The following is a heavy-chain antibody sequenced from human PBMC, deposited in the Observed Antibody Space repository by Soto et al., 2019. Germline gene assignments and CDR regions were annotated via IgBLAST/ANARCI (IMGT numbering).Heavy chain of an antibody. CDR3: AKNSGWFNT. CDR2: IEGSGGTT. CDR1: GFPFSSTD. D-gene: IGHD3-10*01. Sequence: EFQVLQSGGGLVQPGGSLTLSCAASGFPFSSTDMTWVRQAPGKGLEWASTIEGSGGTTYYADSVKGRFTISRDNSINTVFLQMNSLRADDTALYFCAKNSGWFNTWGQGALVTVSS. V-gene: IGHV3-23*01. J-gene: IGHJ5*02.